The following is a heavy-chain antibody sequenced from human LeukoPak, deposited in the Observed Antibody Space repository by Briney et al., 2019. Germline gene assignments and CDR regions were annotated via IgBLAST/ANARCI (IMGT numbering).Heavy chain of an antibody. D-gene: IGHD3-22*01. CDR2: IYYSGST. Sequence: SETLSLTSTVSGGSISSSSYYWGWIRQPPGKGLEWIGSIYYSGSTNYNPSLKSRVTISGDTSKNQFSLRLSSVTAADTAVYYCARASYSYDINGWVPFDYWGQGTLVAVSS. CDR3: ARASYSYDINGWVPFDY. V-gene: IGHV4-39*07. J-gene: IGHJ4*02. CDR1: GGSISSSSYY.